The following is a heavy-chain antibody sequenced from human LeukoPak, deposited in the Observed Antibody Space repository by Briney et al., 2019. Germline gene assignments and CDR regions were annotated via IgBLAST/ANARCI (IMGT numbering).Heavy chain of an antibody. CDR1: GFSVSIDA. V-gene: IGHV3-64D*06. CDR2: VGSNGGNT. Sequence: QSGGSLRLSCSADGFSVSIDAMGSVRQAPGKGLEYVSAVGSNGGNTYYADSVKGRFTISRDNYKNTLYIQMSSLRGEDTALYYCVSDVRWSYPENWGQGTLVTVSS. D-gene: IGHD1-26*01. J-gene: IGHJ4*02. CDR3: VSDVRWSYPEN.